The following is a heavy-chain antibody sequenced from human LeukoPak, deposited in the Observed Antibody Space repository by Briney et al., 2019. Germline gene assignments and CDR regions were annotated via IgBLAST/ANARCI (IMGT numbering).Heavy chain of an antibody. CDR1: GFTFSSYS. J-gene: IGHJ4*02. CDR3: ARDQSGWYDC. D-gene: IGHD6-19*01. V-gene: IGHV3-21*01. CDR2: ISSSSSYI. Sequence: PGGSLGLSCAASGFTFSSYSMNWVRQAPGKGLEWVSSISSSSSYIYYADSVKGRFTISRDNAKNSLYLQMNSLRAEDTAVYYCARDQSGWYDCWGQGTLVTVSS.